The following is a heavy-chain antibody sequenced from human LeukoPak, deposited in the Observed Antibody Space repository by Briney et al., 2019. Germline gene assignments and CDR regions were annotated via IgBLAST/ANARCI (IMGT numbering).Heavy chain of an antibody. CDR3: VSRIADTNVYYYFDH. CDR2: ISRSADQT. CDR1: GFTFSSYG. J-gene: IGHJ4*02. V-gene: IGHV3-23*01. D-gene: IGHD2-8*01. Sequence: RPGGSLRLSCEASGFTFSSYGMAWVRQAPGKGLEWVSLISRSADQTYYADSGKGRFTISRDNSKNTLFLQMNSLRAEDTAVYFCVSRIADTNVYYYFDHWGQGTLVTVAS.